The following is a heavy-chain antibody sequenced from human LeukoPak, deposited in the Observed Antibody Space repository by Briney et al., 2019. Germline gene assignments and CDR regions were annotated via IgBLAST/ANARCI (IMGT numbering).Heavy chain of an antibody. CDR1: GVSFDDYY. J-gene: IGHJ4*02. D-gene: IGHD5-24*01. CDR2: INHSGYT. V-gene: IGHV4-34*01. CDR3: TRMAAGHDY. Sequence: SETLSLTCAVSGVSFDDYYWAWVRQTPGKGLEWIGEINHSGYTNDSPSLKSRVTLSIDTSRKQFSLNLRSVTVADAGIYYCTRMAAGHDYWGQGTLVTVSS.